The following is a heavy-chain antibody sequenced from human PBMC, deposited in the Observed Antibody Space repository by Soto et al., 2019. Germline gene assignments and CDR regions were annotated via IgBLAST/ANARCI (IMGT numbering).Heavy chain of an antibody. D-gene: IGHD6-13*01. CDR1: DGSINSYF. J-gene: IGHJ6*02. V-gene: IGHV4-59*01. CDR3: ARDRSIKAAAGSGPDYYYYGMDV. Sequence: SETLSLTCTVSDGSINSYFWSWIRQPPGKGLEWIGYIHSSGSTKYNPSLKSRVTMSVDTSRNQFSLKLNSVTGADTAVYYCARDRSIKAAAGSGPDYYYYGMDVWGRGTTVTVSS. CDR2: IHSSGST.